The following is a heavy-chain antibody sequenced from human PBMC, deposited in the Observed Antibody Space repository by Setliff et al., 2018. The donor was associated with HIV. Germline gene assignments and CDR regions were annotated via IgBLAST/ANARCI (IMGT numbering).Heavy chain of an antibody. Sequence: GGSLRLSCAASGFTFSNFEMNWVRQAPGKGLECVSYISSSGTIMHYADSVKGRFTISRDNAKNSLYLQMNSLRAEDTAVYFCARGEPSILIEPAAFFDYWGQGTLVTVSS. D-gene: IGHD2-2*01. CDR3: ARGEPSILIEPAAFFDY. CDR2: ISSSGTIM. CDR1: GFTFSNFE. V-gene: IGHV3-48*03. J-gene: IGHJ4*02.